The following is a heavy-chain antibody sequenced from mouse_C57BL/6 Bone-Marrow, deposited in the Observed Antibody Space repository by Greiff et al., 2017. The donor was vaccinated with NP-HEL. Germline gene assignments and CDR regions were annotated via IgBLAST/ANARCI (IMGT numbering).Heavy chain of an antibody. D-gene: IGHD1-1*01. CDR1: GYTFTSYW. CDR2: IHPNSGST. J-gene: IGHJ2*01. Sequence: VQLQQPGAELVKPGASVKLSCKASGYTFTSYWMHWVKQRPGQGLEWIGMIHPNSGSTNYNEKFKSKATLTVDKSSSTAYMQLSSLTSEDSAVYYCARSTNYGSSYGLDYWGQGTTLTVSS. CDR3: ARSTNYGSSYGLDY. V-gene: IGHV1-64*01.